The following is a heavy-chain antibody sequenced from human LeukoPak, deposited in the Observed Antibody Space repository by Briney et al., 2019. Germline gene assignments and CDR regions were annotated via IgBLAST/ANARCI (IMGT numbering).Heavy chain of an antibody. J-gene: IGHJ4*02. CDR3: ARDLLGYIAAGY. Sequence: GASVKVSCKASGYTFTCYYMHWVRQAPGQGLEWMGWINPNSDGTNYAQKFQGRVTMTRDTSISTAYMELSRLRSDDTAVYYCARDLLGYIAAGYWGQGTLVTVSS. V-gene: IGHV1-2*02. CDR1: GYTFTCYY. CDR2: INPNSDGT. D-gene: IGHD6-6*01.